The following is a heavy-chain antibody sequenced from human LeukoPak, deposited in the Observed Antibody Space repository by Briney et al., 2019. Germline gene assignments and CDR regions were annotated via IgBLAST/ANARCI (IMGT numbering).Heavy chain of an antibody. CDR3: ARGYSSSGWFDP. Sequence: SETLSLTCTVSGGSISNYYWSWIRQPPGKGLEWIGYTYYTGSTNYNPSLKSRVTISVDTSKNQFSLKLSSVTAADTALYYCARGYSSSGWFDPWGQGTLVIVSS. CDR1: GGSISNYY. D-gene: IGHD6-6*01. J-gene: IGHJ5*02. CDR2: TYYTGST. V-gene: IGHV4-59*01.